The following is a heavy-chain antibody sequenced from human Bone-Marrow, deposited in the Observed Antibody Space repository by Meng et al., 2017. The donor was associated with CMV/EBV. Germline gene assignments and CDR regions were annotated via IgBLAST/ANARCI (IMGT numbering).Heavy chain of an antibody. Sequence: SETLSLTCTVSGGSISSYYWSWIRQPPGKGLEWIGYIYYSGSTNYNPSLKSRVTISVDTSKNQFSLKLSSVTAADTAVYYCARDRLEGFDYWGQGTLVPVSS. CDR2: IYYSGST. CDR1: GGSISSYY. V-gene: IGHV4-59*01. CDR3: ARDRLEGFDY. J-gene: IGHJ4*02.